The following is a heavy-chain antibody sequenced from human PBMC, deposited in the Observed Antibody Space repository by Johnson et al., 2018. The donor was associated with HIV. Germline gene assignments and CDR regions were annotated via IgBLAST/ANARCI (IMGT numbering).Heavy chain of an antibody. V-gene: IGHV3-20*04. CDR2: INWNGGST. CDR1: GFTFSSYA. Sequence: EVQLVESGGGLVQPGGSLRLSCAASGFTFSSYAMSWVRQAPGKGLEWVSGINWNGGSTGYADSVKGRFTISRDNAKNSLYLQINSLRAEDTALYYCARDIFYTDTAFDIWGQGTMVTVSS. CDR3: ARDIFYTDTAFDI. J-gene: IGHJ3*02.